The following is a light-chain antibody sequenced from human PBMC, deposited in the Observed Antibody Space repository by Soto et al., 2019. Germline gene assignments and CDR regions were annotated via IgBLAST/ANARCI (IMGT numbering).Light chain of an antibody. CDR2: RAS. CDR1: QSISTW. CDR3: QQYNTLLGT. V-gene: IGKV1-5*03. J-gene: IGKJ1*01. Sequence: DIQMTQSPSTLSASVGDRVTITCRASQSISTWLAWYQQMPGRAPKLLIYRASNLETGVPSRFSGSGSGTEFTLTISSLQPEDFATYYYQQYNTLLGTFGQGTKVDIK.